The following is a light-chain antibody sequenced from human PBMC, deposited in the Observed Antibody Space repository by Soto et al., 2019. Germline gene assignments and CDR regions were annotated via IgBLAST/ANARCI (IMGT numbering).Light chain of an antibody. V-gene: IGLV2-14*01. CDR1: SRDVGGYNY. CDR2: NVW. J-gene: IGLJ1*01. CDR3: SSYSNIPTLYV. Sequence: QSVLAQPASVSGSPGQSITISCTGTSRDVGGYNYVSWYQQHPYNAPKLMIYNVWNRPSGVSDRFSGSKSGNTASLTISGLQAEDEADYYCSSYSNIPTLYVFGTGTKLTVL.